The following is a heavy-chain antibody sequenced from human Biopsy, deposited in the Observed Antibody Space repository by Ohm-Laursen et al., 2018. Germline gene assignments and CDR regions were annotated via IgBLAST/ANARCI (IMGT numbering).Heavy chain of an antibody. CDR2: IWYDGSIE. V-gene: IGHV3-33*01. Sequence: SSLRLSCAASGSTFNKHAMNWVRQAPGKGLEWVAVIWYDGSIEYYVDSVKGRFTISRDNYKNILYLQMNSLRVEDTAVYYCARDRLLYQYDSSGSDIWGQGTVVTVSS. J-gene: IGHJ3*02. CDR1: GSTFNKHA. D-gene: IGHD3-22*01. CDR3: ARDRLLYQYDSSGSDI.